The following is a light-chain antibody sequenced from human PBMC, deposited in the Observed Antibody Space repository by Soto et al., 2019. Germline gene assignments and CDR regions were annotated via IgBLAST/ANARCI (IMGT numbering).Light chain of an antibody. CDR2: GAS. CDR3: QQSGGSPPT. Sequence: EIVLTQSPGTLYLSPGERATLSCRASQSVSSNYLAWYQRKPGQAPRLLIYGASSRDTDIPNRFSGSGSGPDLPITSTRLETEDFAVYFCQQSGGSPPTFVQGTKV. V-gene: IGKV3-20*01. CDR1: QSVSSNY. J-gene: IGKJ1*01.